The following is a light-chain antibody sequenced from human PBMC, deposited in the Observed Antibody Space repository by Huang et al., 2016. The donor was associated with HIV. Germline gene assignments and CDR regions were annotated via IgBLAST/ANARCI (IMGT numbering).Light chain of an antibody. CDR3: QQSFDTHT. CDR1: QRISIY. V-gene: IGKV1-39*01. J-gene: IGKJ2*01. Sequence: DIQMTQSPSSLSASVGDRVTITCRASQRISIYLNWYQHKPGKAPKLLIFGASTLESVVPSRFSGSGSGTDFTLTISSLQPEDFATYYCQQSFDTHTFGQGTKVEVK. CDR2: GAS.